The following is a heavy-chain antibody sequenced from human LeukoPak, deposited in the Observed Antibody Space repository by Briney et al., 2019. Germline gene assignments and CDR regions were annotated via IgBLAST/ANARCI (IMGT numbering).Heavy chain of an antibody. CDR3: ARGLGPTYDYIWGSYRTSAEYFQH. D-gene: IGHD3-16*02. V-gene: IGHV1-8*01. J-gene: IGHJ1*01. CDR2: MNPNSGNR. Sequence: ASVKDSCKASGYTFTSYDINWVRQATGQGLEWMGWMNPNSGNRGYAQKFQGRVTMTRNTSISTAYMELSSLRSEDTAVYYCARGLGPTYDYIWGSYRTSAEYFQHWGQGTLVTVSS. CDR1: GYTFTSYD.